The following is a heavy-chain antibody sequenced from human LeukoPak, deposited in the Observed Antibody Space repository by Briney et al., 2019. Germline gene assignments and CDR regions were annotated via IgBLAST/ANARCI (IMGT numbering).Heavy chain of an antibody. CDR1: GFTFDDYA. Sequence: PGRSLRLSCAASGFTFDDYAMHWVPQAPGKGLEWVSGISWNSGSIGYADSVKGRFTISRDNAKNSLYLQMNSLRAEDMALYYCAKGPVADSGYDLGGGYFDYWGQGTLVTVSS. D-gene: IGHD5-12*01. V-gene: IGHV3-9*03. CDR3: AKGPVADSGYDLGGGYFDY. CDR2: ISWNSGSI. J-gene: IGHJ4*02.